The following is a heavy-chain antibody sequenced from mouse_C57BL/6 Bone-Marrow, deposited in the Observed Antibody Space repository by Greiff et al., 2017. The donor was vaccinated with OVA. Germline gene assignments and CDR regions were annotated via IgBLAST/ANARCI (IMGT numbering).Heavy chain of an antibody. J-gene: IGHJ3*01. CDR2: IDPNSGGT. CDR1: GYTFTSYW. CDR3: APGSSPWFAY. Sequence: QQSCKASGYTFTSYWMHWVKQRPGRGLEWIGRIDPNSGGTKYNEKFKSKATLTVDKPSSTAYMQLSSLTSEDSAVYYCAPGSSPWFAYWGQGTLVTVSA. D-gene: IGHD1-1*01. V-gene: IGHV1-72*01.